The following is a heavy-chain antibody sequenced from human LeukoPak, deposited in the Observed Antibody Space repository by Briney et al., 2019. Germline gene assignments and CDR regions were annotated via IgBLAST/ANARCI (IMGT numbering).Heavy chain of an antibody. J-gene: IGHJ4*02. D-gene: IGHD1-1*01. CDR2: IVGSSSNI. CDR3: ATDSPETAAFDY. Sequence: GGSLRLSCTASGFSFSTYSMNWVRQAPGKGLEWVSYIVGSSSNIYYTDSVKGRFTISRDNAKNSLYLQMDSLRAEDTAVYYCATDSPETAAFDYWGQGTLVTVSS. V-gene: IGHV3-48*04. CDR1: GFSFSTYS.